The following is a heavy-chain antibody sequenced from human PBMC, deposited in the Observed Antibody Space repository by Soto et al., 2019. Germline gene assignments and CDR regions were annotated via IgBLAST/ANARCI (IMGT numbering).Heavy chain of an antibody. CDR1: GASVSNTGFY. Sequence: QVQLQESGPGLVKPSETLSLTATVSGASVSNTGFYWSWIRQPPGKGLEWIGYIYSSGSTTYNSSLKSRVDTSIDTSTNQVSLNLTSVTAADTGMYYCARTTASRSLDVWGQGTMVSVSS. D-gene: IGHD2-21*02. V-gene: IGHV4-61*08. CDR2: IYSSGST. CDR3: ARTTASRSLDV. J-gene: IGHJ3*01.